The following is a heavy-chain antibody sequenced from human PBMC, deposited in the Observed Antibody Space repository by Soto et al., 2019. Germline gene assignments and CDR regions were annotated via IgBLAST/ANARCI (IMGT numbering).Heavy chain of an antibody. CDR1: GGTFSGYA. Sequence: QAQLMQSGAEVKKPGSSVKVSCKASGGTFSGYAINWVRQAPGQGLEWMGGIIPLLGITDYGQKFQGRITIAADDSTCTAYMDLRGLRSEDTAVYYCARDPRSITGTTSSEDFQHWGQGTLVSVSS. J-gene: IGHJ1*01. D-gene: IGHD1-20*01. V-gene: IGHV1-69*01. CDR2: IIPLLGIT. CDR3: ARDPRSITGTTSSEDFQH.